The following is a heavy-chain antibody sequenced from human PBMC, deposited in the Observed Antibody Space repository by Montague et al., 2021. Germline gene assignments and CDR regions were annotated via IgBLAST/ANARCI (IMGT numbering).Heavy chain of an antibody. CDR2: LNENGSEK. V-gene: IGHV3-7*01. Sequence: SLRLSCAASGITFDYYSMSWVRQAPGKGLEWVANLNENGSEKNYVDSVRGRFSISRDNTRNSLYLQMNSLRVEDTAVYYCARDRAAAGSWGHGTLVIVSS. D-gene: IGHD6-13*01. CDR1: GITFDYYS. CDR3: ARDRAAAGS. J-gene: IGHJ5*01.